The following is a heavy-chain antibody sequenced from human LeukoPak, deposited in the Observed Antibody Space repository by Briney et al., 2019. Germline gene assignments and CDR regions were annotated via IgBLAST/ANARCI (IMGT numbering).Heavy chain of an antibody. CDR2: ISAYNGNT. CDR3: ARDHQQLGAFDI. D-gene: IGHD6-13*01. J-gene: IGHJ3*02. Sequence: ASVKVSCKASGYTFTSYGISWVRQAPGQGLEWMGWISAYNGNTNYAQKLRGRVTMTTDTSTSTAYMELRSLRSDDTAVYYCARDHQQLGAFDIWGQGTMVTVSS. V-gene: IGHV1-18*01. CDR1: GYTFTSYG.